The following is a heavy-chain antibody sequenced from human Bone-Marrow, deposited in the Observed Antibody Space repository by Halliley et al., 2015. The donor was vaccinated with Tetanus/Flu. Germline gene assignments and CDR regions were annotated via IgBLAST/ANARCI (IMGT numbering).Heavy chain of an antibody. CDR3: ARRYGGNFDF. CDR2: FYYSGSP. D-gene: IGHD2-15*01. V-gene: IGHV4-61*07. Sequence: WIGYFYYSGSPNSNPPLESRVTISADTSKNQFYLKLTSVTAADTAVYYCARRYGGNFDFWGQGTRVTVSS. J-gene: IGHJ4*02.